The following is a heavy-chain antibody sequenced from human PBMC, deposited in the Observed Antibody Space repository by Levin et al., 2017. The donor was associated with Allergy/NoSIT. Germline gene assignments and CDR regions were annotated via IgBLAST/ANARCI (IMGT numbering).Heavy chain of an antibody. Sequence: GESLKISCKGSGYSFTNYWIAWVRQLPGKGLEWMGIIYPGDSDTRYSPSFQGQVTISVDESISTAYLQWSGLKASDTAIYYCARGVGSVWYNAAYYFDDWGQGTLVTVSS. CDR2: IYPGDSDT. CDR3: ARGVGSVWYNAAYYFDD. D-gene: IGHD6-19*01. V-gene: IGHV5-51*01. J-gene: IGHJ4*02. CDR1: GYSFTNYW.